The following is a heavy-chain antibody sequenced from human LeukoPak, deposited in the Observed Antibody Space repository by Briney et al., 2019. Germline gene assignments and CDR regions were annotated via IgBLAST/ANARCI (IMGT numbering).Heavy chain of an antibody. J-gene: IGHJ3*02. CDR2: SSGSGGST. CDR1: GFXFSSYA. D-gene: IGHD6-13*01. Sequence: PGGSLRLSCAASGFXFSSYAMSWVRQPPGTGLDWVSSSSGSGGSTYDADSVKGRFTISRDKSKNTLDLQMNSLRLDDTAVYYCARDWQSGWQQLPDYDAVDIWGQGTMVTVSS. V-gene: IGHV3-23*01. CDR3: ARDWQSGWQQLPDYDAVDI.